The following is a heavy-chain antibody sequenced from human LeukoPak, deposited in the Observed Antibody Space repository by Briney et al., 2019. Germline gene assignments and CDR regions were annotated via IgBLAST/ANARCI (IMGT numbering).Heavy chain of an antibody. CDR3: ARDHVYGGADY. V-gene: IGHV3-43*02. J-gene: IGHJ4*02. D-gene: IGHD5/OR15-5a*01. CDR1: GFTIHKYA. CDR2: TSGGGITT. Sequence: PGGSLRLSCAAAGFTIHKYAIHWVRQAPRKGLEWVSLTSGGGITTYFADSVKGRFTISRDNSKSSLFLQMNSLRNEDTALYYCARDHVYGGADYWGQGTLVTVSS.